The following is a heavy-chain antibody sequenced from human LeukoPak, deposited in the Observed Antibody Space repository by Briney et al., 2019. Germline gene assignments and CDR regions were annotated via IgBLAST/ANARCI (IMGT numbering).Heavy chain of an antibody. D-gene: IGHD1-20*01. CDR3: ARWTNNWNLFEI. J-gene: IGHJ3*02. CDR1: GFTFSSYW. Sequence: GGTLRLSCAASGFTFSSYWMSWVRQDPGKGREGVAKIKQDGSENYYVASLKGRFTISRDNAKNSLYLKMNSLRAADTALYYCARWTNNWNLFEIWGQGTMVTVSS. V-gene: IGHV3-7*03. CDR2: IKQDGSEN.